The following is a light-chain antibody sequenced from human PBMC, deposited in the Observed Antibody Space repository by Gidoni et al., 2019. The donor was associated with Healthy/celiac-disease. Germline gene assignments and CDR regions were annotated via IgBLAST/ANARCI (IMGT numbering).Light chain of an antibody. J-gene: IGKJ4*01. CDR2: GAS. CDR1: QRVSSSY. Sequence: ELAFPHPPGTLSLPSGERTTLSCRASQRVSSSYLAWYQQKPGQAPRLLIYGASSRATGIPDRFSGSGSGTDFTLTISRLEPEDFAVYYCQQYGSSPLTFGGGTKVEIK. CDR3: QQYGSSPLT. V-gene: IGKV3-20*01.